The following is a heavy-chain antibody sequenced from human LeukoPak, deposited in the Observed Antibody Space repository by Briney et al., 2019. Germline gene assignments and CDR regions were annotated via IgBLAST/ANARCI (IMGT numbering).Heavy chain of an antibody. CDR1: GGSISIYY. Sequence: SETLSLTCTVSGGSISIYYWNWIRQPAGKGLEWIGRIFTSGITNYDPSLKSRVTMSVDTSKNQFSLNLSSVTAADTAVYYCARGRIVVVSAAANLYDPFDLWGQGTMVSV. D-gene: IGHD2-15*01. CDR3: ARGRIVVVSAAANLYDPFDL. V-gene: IGHV4-4*07. J-gene: IGHJ3*01. CDR2: IFTSGIT.